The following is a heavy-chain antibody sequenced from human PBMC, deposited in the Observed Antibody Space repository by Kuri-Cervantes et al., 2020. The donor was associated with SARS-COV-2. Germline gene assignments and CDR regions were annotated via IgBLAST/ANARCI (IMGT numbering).Heavy chain of an antibody. D-gene: IGHD1-26*01. CDR2: IYYSGST. Sequence: CTVSGGSISSSSYYWGWIRQPPGKGLEWIGSIYYSGSTYYNPSLKSRVTISVDTSKNQFSLKLSSVTAADTAVYYCARGTVGAPGGGMDVWGQGTTVTVSS. V-gene: IGHV4-39*01. CDR3: ARGTVGAPGGGMDV. J-gene: IGHJ6*02. CDR1: GGSISSSSYY.